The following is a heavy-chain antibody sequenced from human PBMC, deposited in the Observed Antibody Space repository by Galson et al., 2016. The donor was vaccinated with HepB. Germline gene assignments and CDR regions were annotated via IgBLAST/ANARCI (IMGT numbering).Heavy chain of an antibody. CDR2: IYYTGST. CDR1: GGPVSDGSYY. Sequence: SLTCTVSGGPVSDGSYYWSWIRQPPGKALEWIGFIYYTGSTNYSPSLKSRVTISVDTSKNQFSLNLRSVTAADTALYHCARVGYYGSGRAYYFDYWGQGTLVIVSS. D-gene: IGHD3-10*01. J-gene: IGHJ4*02. CDR3: ARVGYYGSGRAYYFDY. V-gene: IGHV4-61*01.